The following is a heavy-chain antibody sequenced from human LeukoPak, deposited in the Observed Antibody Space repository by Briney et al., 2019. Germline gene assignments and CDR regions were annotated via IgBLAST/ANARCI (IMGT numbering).Heavy chain of an antibody. CDR1: GLTFSSSW. V-gene: IGHV3-7*01. D-gene: IGHD6-13*01. CDR2: IKPDGNQT. CDR3: ARDSHYSTLDY. J-gene: IGHJ4*02. Sequence: PGGSLRLSCAASGLTFSSSWMDCVRQSPGKALEWVANIKPDGNQTYYVHSVKGRFPISRDNAKTSLFLQMNSLRAEDTAVYYCARDSHYSTLDYWGQGILVTVTS.